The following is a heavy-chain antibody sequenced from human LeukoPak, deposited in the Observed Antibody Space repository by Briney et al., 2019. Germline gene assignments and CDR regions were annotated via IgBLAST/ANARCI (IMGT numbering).Heavy chain of an antibody. CDR2: ISYDGSNK. J-gene: IGHJ3*02. D-gene: IGHD5-12*01. V-gene: IGHV3-30*18. Sequence: PGGSLRLSCAASGFTFSSYGMHWVRQAPGKGLEWVAVISYDGSNKYYADSVKGRFTISRDNSKNTLYLQMNSLRAEDTAVYYCAKEIVATTDPMAFDIWGQGTMVTVSS. CDR3: AKEIVATTDPMAFDI. CDR1: GFTFSSYG.